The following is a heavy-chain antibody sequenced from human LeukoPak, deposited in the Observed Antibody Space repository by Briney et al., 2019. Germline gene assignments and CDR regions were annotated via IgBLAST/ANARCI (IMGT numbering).Heavy chain of an antibody. CDR3: ASYKGREPTYTY. CDR1: GGSISSGDYY. CDR2: IYYSGST. Sequence: SETLSLTCTVSGGSISSGDYYWSWIRQPPGKGLEWIGYIYYSGSTYYNPSLKSRVTISVDTSKNQFSLKLSSVTAADTAVYYCASYKGREPTYTYWGQGTLVTVSS. J-gene: IGHJ4*02. V-gene: IGHV4-30-4*01. D-gene: IGHD1-14*01.